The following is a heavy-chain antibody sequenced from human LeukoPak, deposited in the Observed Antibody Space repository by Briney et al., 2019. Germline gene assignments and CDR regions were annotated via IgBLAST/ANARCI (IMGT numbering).Heavy chain of an antibody. CDR3: AKEWSPK. D-gene: IGHD3-3*01. J-gene: IGHJ4*02. CDR2: ISSSSSYI. Sequence: GGSLRLSCAASGFTFSSYGMSWVRQAPGKGLEWVSSISSSSSYIYYADSVKGRFTISRDNAKNSLYLQMNSLRAEDTAVYYCAKEWSPKWGQGTLVTVSS. CDR1: GFTFSSYG. V-gene: IGHV3-21*04.